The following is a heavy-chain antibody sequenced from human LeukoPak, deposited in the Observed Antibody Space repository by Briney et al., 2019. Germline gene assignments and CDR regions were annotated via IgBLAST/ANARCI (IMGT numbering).Heavy chain of an antibody. J-gene: IGHJ4*02. CDR2: IYYSGST. Sequence: PSETLSLTCTVSGGSISISSYCWGWIRQPPGEGLEWIGSIYYSGSTYYNPSLKSRVTISVDTSKNQFSLKLSSVTAADTAVYYCARHGDTAMVTHWGQGTLVTVSS. CDR3: ARHGDTAMVTH. CDR1: GGSISISSYC. D-gene: IGHD5-18*01. V-gene: IGHV4-39*01.